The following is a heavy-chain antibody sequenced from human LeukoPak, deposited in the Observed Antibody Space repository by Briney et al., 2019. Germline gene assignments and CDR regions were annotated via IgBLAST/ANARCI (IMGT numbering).Heavy chain of an antibody. Sequence: SETLSLTCTVSGGSISSYYWSWIRQPPGKGLEWIGYIYYSGSTNYNPSLKSRVAISVDTSKNQFSLKLSSVTAADTAVYYCARAWGVKSYYNVRDAFDIWGQGTMVTVSS. D-gene: IGHD3-10*01. J-gene: IGHJ3*02. V-gene: IGHV4-59*01. CDR2: IYYSGST. CDR3: ARAWGVKSYYNVRDAFDI. CDR1: GGSISSYY.